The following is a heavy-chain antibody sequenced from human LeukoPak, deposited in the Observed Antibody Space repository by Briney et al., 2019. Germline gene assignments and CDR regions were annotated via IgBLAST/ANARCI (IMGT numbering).Heavy chain of an antibody. CDR1: GYTLTELS. CDR2: INPNSGGT. V-gene: IGHV1-2*02. Sequence: ASVKVSCKVSGYTLTELSMHWVRQAPGQGLEWMGWINPNSGGTNYAQKFQGRVTMTRDTSISTAYMELSRLRSDDTAVYYCATGLAVSSSSMDYWGQGTLVTVSS. D-gene: IGHD6-13*01. J-gene: IGHJ4*02. CDR3: ATGLAVSSSSMDY.